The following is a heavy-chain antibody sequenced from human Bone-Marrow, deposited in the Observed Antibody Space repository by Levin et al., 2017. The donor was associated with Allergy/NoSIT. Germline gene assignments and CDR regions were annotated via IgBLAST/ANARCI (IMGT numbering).Heavy chain of an antibody. CDR3: ARGGCSATSCLDN. D-gene: IGHD2-2*01. V-gene: IGHV3-74*01. Sequence: GGSLRLSCAASGFTFSRFYMHWVRQAPGQGLVWVAHINSDGSNTNYADSVKGRFTISRDNAKNTLYLQMNSLTAEDTSLYFCARGGCSATSCLDNWGQGTLVTVSS. J-gene: IGHJ4*02. CDR1: GFTFSRFY. CDR2: INSDGSNT.